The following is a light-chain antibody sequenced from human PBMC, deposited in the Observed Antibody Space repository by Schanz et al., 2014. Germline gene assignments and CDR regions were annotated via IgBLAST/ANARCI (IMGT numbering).Light chain of an antibody. J-gene: IGKJ2*01. CDR1: QSLLHGNGYSY. CDR2: WGS. Sequence: DIVMTQSPLSLPVPPGEPASISCRSSQSLLHGNGYSYLNWFLQKPGQPPQLLIYWGSTRASGVPDRFSASGSGTDFTLKISRVEADDVGVYYCMQALQTAYTFGQGTKLEIK. V-gene: IGKV2-28*01. CDR3: MQALQTAYT.